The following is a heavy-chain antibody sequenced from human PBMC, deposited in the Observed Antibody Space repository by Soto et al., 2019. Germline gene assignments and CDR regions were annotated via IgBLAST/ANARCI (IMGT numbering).Heavy chain of an antibody. Sequence: QVQLVQSGAEVKKPGASVKVSCKASGYTFTSYGISWVRQAPGQGLEWMGWISAYNGNTNYAQKLQGRVTMTTDTSTSTAYMELRSVRSDDTAVYYCARSAWEGEWGYDSGDYPYYYGMDVWGQGTTVTVSS. V-gene: IGHV1-18*01. CDR3: ARSAWEGEWGYDSGDYPYYYGMDV. CDR1: GYTFTSYG. D-gene: IGHD4-17*01. J-gene: IGHJ6*02. CDR2: ISAYNGNT.